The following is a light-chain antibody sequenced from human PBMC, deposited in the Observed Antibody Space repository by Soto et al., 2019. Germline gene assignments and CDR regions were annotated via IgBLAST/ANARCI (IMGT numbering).Light chain of an antibody. CDR2: EGN. J-gene: IGLJ7*01. CDR1: SSDVGSYNL. Sequence: QSVLTQPASVSGSPGQSITISCTGTSSDVGSYNLVSWYQQHPGRAPKLMIFEGNKRPSGIPTRFSGSKSGNTASLTISGLQAEYEADYYCCSYATGDSAVFGGGTQLTVL. V-gene: IGLV2-23*01. CDR3: CSYATGDSAV.